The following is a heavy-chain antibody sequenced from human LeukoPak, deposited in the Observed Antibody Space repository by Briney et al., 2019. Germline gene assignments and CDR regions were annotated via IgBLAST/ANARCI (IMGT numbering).Heavy chain of an antibody. CDR3: AREPDYGDYFDY. CDR2: IWYDGSNK. D-gene: IGHD4-17*01. J-gene: IGHJ4*02. V-gene: IGHV3-33*08. Sequence: GGSLRLSCAASGFTFSSYWMSWVRQAPGKGLEWVAVIWYDGSNKYYADSVKGRFTISRDNSKNTLYLQMNSLRAEDTAVYYCAREPDYGDYFDYWGQGTLVTVSS. CDR1: GFTFSSYW.